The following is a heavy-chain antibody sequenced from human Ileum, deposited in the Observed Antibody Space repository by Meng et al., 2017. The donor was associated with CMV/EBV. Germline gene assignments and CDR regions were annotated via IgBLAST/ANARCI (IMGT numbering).Heavy chain of an antibody. CDR1: GFTFSTYE. J-gene: IGHJ4*02. V-gene: IGHV3-48*03. CDR2: ISSGGDTI. Sequence: GESLKISCAASGFTFSTYEFNWVRQAPGKGLEWLSYISSGGDTIYYADSVRGRLTISRDDARNSLYLQMSSLRADDTAVYFCARELLATWEPFDYWGQGTLVTVSS. D-gene: IGHD1-26*01. CDR3: ARELLATWEPFDY.